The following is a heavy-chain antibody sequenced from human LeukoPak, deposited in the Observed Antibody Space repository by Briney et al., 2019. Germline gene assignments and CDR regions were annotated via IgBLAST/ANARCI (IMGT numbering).Heavy chain of an antibody. CDR3: ARRRGYSYGPRGWYFDL. D-gene: IGHD5-18*01. Sequence: SETLSLTCTVSGGSISTDYWSWIRQPPGKGLEWIGYIYYSGSTNYNPSLKSRVTISGDTSKNQFSLKLSSVTAADTAVYYCARRRGYSYGPRGWYFDLWGRGTLVTVSS. CDR2: IYYSGST. V-gene: IGHV4-59*01. CDR1: GGSISTDY. J-gene: IGHJ2*01.